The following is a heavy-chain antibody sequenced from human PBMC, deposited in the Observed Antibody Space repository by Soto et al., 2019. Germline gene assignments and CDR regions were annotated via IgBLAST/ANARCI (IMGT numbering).Heavy chain of an antibody. Sequence: PSETMSLTCTVSGGTISSGVYSWSWIRKPPGKGLEWIGYIYHSGSTYYNPSLKSRVTISVDRSKNQFSLKLSSVTAADTAVYYCARGRLKYDSSGSSIAYYYYGMDVWGQGTTVTVYS. D-gene: IGHD3-22*01. CDR2: IYHSGST. J-gene: IGHJ6*02. V-gene: IGHV4-30-2*01. CDR1: GGTISSGVYS. CDR3: ARGRLKYDSSGSSIAYYYYGMDV.